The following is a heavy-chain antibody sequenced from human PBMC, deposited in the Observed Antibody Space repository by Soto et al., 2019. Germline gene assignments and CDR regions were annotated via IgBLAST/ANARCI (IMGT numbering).Heavy chain of an antibody. V-gene: IGHV2-70*01. CDR3: ARIVRYGPKLELTDGFDY. J-gene: IGHJ4*02. CDR2: IDWDDDK. D-gene: IGHD1-7*01. Sequence: SGPTLVNPTQTLTLTCTFSGFSLSTSGMCVSWIRQPPGRALEWLALIDWDDDKYYSTSLKTRLTISKDTSKNQVVLTMTNMDPVDTATYYCARIVRYGPKLELTDGFDYWGQGTLVTVSS. CDR1: GFSLSTSGMC.